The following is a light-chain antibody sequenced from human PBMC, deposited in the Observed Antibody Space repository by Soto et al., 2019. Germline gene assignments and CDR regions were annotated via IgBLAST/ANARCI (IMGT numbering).Light chain of an antibody. Sequence: EIVLTQSPAVLSVSPGERVTLSCRASQGIGDTLAWYQQKPGQTPRLLIYDSSTRAIGIPIRFSGSRSGTEFILTINGLQFEDFAVYYCQQRSNWPLTFGGGTEVDIK. CDR3: QQRSNWPLT. CDR1: QGIGDT. J-gene: IGKJ4*01. CDR2: DSS. V-gene: IGKV3-15*01.